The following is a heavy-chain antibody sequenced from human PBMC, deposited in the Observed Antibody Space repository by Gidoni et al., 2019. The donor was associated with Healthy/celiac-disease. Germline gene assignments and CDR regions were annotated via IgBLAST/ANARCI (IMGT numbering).Heavy chain of an antibody. Sequence: QLQLQESGPGLATPSETLSLTCTVSGGSISSSSYYWGWIRQPPGKGLEWIGSIYYSGSTYYNPSLKSRVTISVDTSKNQFSLKLSSVTAADTAVYYCARHRKMGYFDYWGQGTLVTVSS. J-gene: IGHJ4*02. CDR3: ARHRKMGYFDY. CDR1: GGSISSSSYY. V-gene: IGHV4-39*01. CDR2: IYYSGST.